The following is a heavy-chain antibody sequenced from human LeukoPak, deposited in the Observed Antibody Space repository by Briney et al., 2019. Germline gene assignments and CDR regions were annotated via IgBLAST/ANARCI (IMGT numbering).Heavy chain of an antibody. CDR3: ARDLTIAAAGTYGY. Sequence: ASVKVSCKTSGYTFTSYGVSWVRQAPGQGLEWTGWISSYNGKTNYAQNFQGRVTMTTDTSTSTAYMELRSLRSDDTAVYYCARDLTIAAAGTYGYWGQGTLVTVSS. CDR1: GYTFTSYG. D-gene: IGHD6-13*01. V-gene: IGHV1-18*01. J-gene: IGHJ4*02. CDR2: ISSYNGKT.